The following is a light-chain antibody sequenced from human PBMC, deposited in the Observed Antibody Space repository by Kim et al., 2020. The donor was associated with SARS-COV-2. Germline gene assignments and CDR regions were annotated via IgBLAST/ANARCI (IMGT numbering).Light chain of an antibody. V-gene: IGKV1-33*01. CDR2: DAS. J-gene: IGKJ5*01. CDR1: QDIRNY. Sequence: ASVGDRVTITCQASQDIRNYLNWYQQKPGKAPKLLVYDASNLETGVPSRFSGSGSGTDFTFTISSLQPEDIATYYCQQYDNLPITFGQGTRLEIK. CDR3: QQYDNLPIT.